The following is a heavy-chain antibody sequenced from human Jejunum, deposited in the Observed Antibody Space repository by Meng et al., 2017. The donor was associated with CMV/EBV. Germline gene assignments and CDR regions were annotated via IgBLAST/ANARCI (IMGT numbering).Heavy chain of an antibody. CDR2: VSGSGGVT. D-gene: IGHD3-9*01. V-gene: IGHV3-23*01. Sequence: GFTFSSYAMSWVRQAPGKGLEWVSAVSGSGGVTYYADSVKGQFTISRDNSKNTVYLQMNRLRAEDTALYYCAKDYDILTGYYIKYWGQGTRGTVSS. J-gene: IGHJ4*02. CDR1: GFTFSSYA. CDR3: AKDYDILTGYYIKY.